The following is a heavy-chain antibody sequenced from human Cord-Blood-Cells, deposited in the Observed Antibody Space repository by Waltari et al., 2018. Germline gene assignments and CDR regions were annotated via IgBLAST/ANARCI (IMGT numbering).Heavy chain of an antibody. CDR2: IYWDDDK. CDR3: AHISVVATIFDY. J-gene: IGHJ4*02. Sequence: QITLKESGPTLVKPTQTLTLTCPFSGFSLSTSGVGVGWIRQPPGKALEWLALIYWDDDKRYSPSLKSRLTITKDTSKNQVVLTMTNMDPVDTATYYCAHISVVATIFDYWGQGTLVTVSS. D-gene: IGHD5-12*01. V-gene: IGHV2-5*02. CDR1: GFSLSTSGVG.